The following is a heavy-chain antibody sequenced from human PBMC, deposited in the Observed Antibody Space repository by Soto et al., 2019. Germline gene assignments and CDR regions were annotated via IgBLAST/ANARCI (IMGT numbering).Heavy chain of an antibody. Sequence: VQLQESGPGLVTPSQTLSLTCTVFGGSVSIGDYLWSWIRQRPGKGLEWIGYIHDSGNTYYNPSLKSRVTISLDTSKHQCSLKVTSMTGADTAVYFCARARGGDSGDYASLFARWGPGNLVCVSS. D-gene: IGHD4-17*01. CDR1: GGSVSIGDYL. J-gene: IGHJ5*02. CDR2: IHDSGNT. V-gene: IGHV4-30-4*01. CDR3: ARARGGDSGDYASLFAR.